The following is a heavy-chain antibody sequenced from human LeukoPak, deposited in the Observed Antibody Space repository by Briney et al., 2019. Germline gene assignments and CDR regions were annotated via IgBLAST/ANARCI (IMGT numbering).Heavy chain of an antibody. CDR1: GGSISSYY. CDR3: ARSIAAAFYYYGMDV. J-gene: IGHJ6*02. V-gene: IGHV4-59*08. D-gene: IGHD6-13*01. Sequence: SETLSLTCTVSGGSISSYYWSWIRQPPGKGLEWIGYIYYSGSTNYNPSLKSRVTISVDTSKNQFSLKLGSVTAADTAVYYCARSIAAAFYYYGMDVWGQGTTVTVSS. CDR2: IYYSGST.